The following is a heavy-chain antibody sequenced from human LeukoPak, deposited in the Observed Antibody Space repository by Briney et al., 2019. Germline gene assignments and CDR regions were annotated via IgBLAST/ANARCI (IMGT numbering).Heavy chain of an antibody. CDR1: GGSISSYY. CDR3: ASPIAAAGTGYYYMDV. CDR2: IYYSGST. V-gene: IGHV4-39*07. D-gene: IGHD6-13*01. J-gene: IGHJ6*03. Sequence: PSETLSLTCTVSGGSISSYYWGWIRQPPGKGLEWIGSIYYSGSTYYNPSLKSRVTISVDTSKNQFSLKLSSVTAADTAVYYCASPIAAAGTGYYYMDVWGKGTTVTVSS.